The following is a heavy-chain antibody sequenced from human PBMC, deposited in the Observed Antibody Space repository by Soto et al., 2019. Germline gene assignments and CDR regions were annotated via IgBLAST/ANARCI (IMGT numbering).Heavy chain of an antibody. D-gene: IGHD2-15*01. Sequence: PSETLSLTCTVSGDSISDYFYWSWIRQPAGKGLEWIGRIYTDGTTKCNPSLKSRVTLSLDKSKNQFSLRLSSVTAADTAVYYFAREVRGGFTGIFDQWGRGSRVTVSS. V-gene: IGHV4-4*07. CDR2: IYTDGTT. CDR1: GDSISDYFY. CDR3: AREVRGGFTGIFDQ. J-gene: IGHJ4*02.